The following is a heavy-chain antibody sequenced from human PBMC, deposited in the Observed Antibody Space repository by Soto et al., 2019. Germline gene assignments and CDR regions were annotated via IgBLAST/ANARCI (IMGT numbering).Heavy chain of an antibody. CDR1: WLPFSIYG. Sequence: LRLCCVASWLPFSIYGMHWVRQAPGKGLEWLAVISDVGSNKYYADSVKGRFTISRDNSKNSLYLQMNSLRAEDTAVYYCAKDMVRGGVPPHAWPPHNYYNYYGKDGWGQGATVTVS. D-gene: IGHD3-10*01. CDR3: AKDMVRGGVPPHAWPPHNYYNYYGKDG. J-gene: IGHJ6*02. CDR2: ISDVGSNK. V-gene: IGHV3-30*18.